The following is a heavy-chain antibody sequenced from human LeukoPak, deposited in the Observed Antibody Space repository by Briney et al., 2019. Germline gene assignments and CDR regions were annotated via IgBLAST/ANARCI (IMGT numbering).Heavy chain of an antibody. Sequence: GGSLRLSCAASGFTFSSYSMHWVRQAPGKGLQWVSHINSDGSDAAYADSVRGRFTISRDNSKNTLYLQMNSLRAEDTAVYYCARTGDGDYWGQGTLVTVSS. D-gene: IGHD3-16*01. CDR2: INSDGSDA. J-gene: IGHJ4*02. CDR1: GFTFSSYS. V-gene: IGHV3-74*01. CDR3: ARTGDGDY.